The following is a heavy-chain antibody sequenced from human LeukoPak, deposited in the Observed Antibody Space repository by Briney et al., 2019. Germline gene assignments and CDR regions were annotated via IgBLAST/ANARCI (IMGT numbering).Heavy chain of an antibody. CDR2: IYTSGST. CDR1: GGSISSYY. D-gene: IGHD3-22*01. V-gene: IGHV4-4*07. CDR3: ARDYYDSSGHDAFDI. J-gene: IGHJ3*02. Sequence: SETLSLTCTVSGGSISSYYWSWIRQPAGKGLEWIGRIYTSGSTNYNPSLKSRVTMSVVTSKNQFSLKLSPVTAADTAVYYCARDYYDSSGHDAFDIWGQGTMVTVSS.